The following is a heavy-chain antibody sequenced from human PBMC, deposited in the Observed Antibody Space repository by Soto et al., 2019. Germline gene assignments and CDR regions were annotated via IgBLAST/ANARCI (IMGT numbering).Heavy chain of an antibody. CDR2: IFYSGST. Sequence: QVQLQESGPGLVKPSETLSLTCTVSGGSISSYYWSWIRQPPGKGLEWIGFIFYSGSTSYHPSLKGRVPLSKDTSGYPVSPELNSGAPADTAVYYCASMIGDPVLSFDSWGQGTLVAVSS. CDR1: GGSISSYY. J-gene: IGHJ5*01. CDR3: ASMIGDPVLSFDS. D-gene: IGHD3-10*02. V-gene: IGHV4-59*01.